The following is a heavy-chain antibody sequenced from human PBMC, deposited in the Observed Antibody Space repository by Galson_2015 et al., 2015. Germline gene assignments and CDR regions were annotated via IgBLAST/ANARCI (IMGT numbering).Heavy chain of an antibody. D-gene: IGHD3-3*01. J-gene: IGHJ5*02. CDR3: ARHYYDFLSGRYGAGHWFGP. V-gene: IGHV4-39*01. CDR1: GGSISSNNYY. CDR2: LSYSGST. Sequence: SETLSLTCTVFGGSISSNNYYWGWIRQPPGKGLEWIGSLSYSGSTYYNPSLKSRVTISVDTSKNQFSLKLSSVPAADTAVYYCARHYYDFLSGRYGAGHWFGPWGQGTLVTVSS.